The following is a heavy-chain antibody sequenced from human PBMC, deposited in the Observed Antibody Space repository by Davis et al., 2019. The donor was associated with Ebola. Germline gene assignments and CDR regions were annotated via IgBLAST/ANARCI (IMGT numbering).Heavy chain of an antibody. CDR2: ISSDETSI. CDR3: AREGYSSGRAASFDI. V-gene: IGHV3-30-3*01. J-gene: IGHJ3*02. Sequence: GESLKISCAASGFTFSTSHMHWVRQAPGKGLEWMALISSDETSICYADSVKGRVTISRDNSENTLYLQINSLTTEDAAVYYCAREGYSSGRAASFDIWGQGTTVTVSS. D-gene: IGHD2-21*01. CDR1: GFTFSTSH.